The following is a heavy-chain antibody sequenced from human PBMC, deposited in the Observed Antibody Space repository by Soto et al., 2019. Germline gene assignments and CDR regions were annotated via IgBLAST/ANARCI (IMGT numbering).Heavy chain of an antibody. CDR1: GGSISSGDYY. V-gene: IGHV4-30-4*01. J-gene: IGHJ6*02. D-gene: IGHD3-3*01. Sequence: QVQLQESGPGLVKPSQTLSLTCTVSGGSISSGDYYWSWIRQPPGKGLEWIGYIYYSGSTYYNPFLKSRVTISVDTSKNQFSLKLSSVTAADTAVYYCARAEIVWSGYYPFYYYYGMDVWGQGTTVTVSS. CDR2: IYYSGST. CDR3: ARAEIVWSGYYPFYYYYGMDV.